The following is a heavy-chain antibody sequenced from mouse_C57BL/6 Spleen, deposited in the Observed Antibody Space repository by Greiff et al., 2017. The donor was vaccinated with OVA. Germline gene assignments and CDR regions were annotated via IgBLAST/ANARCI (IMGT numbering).Heavy chain of an antibody. CDR3: TREGTGTAWFAY. CDR2: ISSGGDYI. Sequence: DVMLVESGEGLVKPGGSLKLSCAASGFTFSSYAMSWVRQTPEKRLEWVAYISSGGDYIYYADTVKGRFTISRDNARNTLYLQMSSLKSEDTAMYYCTREGTGTAWFAYWGQGTLVTVSA. D-gene: IGHD4-1*01. J-gene: IGHJ3*01. V-gene: IGHV5-9-1*02. CDR1: GFTFSSYA.